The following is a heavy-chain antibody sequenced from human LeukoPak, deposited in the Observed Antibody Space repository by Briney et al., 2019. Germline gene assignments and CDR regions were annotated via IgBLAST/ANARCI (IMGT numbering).Heavy chain of an antibody. J-gene: IGHJ5*02. V-gene: IGHV1-2*06. CDR1: GYTFTGYY. CDR3: ARGRGIAARHNWFDP. Sequence: ASVKVSCKASGYTFTGYYMHWVRQAPGQGLEWMGRINPNSGGTNYAQKFQGRVTMTRNTSISTAYMELSSLRSEDTAVYYCARGRGIAARHNWFDPWGQGTLVTVSS. D-gene: IGHD6-6*01. CDR2: INPNSGGT.